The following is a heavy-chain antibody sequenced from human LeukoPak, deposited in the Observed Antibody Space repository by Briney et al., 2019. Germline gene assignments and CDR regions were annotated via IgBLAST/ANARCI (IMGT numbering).Heavy chain of an antibody. CDR1: GYTFNNYG. CDR2: VTSYNGDT. Sequence: ASVRVSCKASGYTFNNYGISWVRQAPGQGLEWMGWVTSYNGDTNYAQKFQGRVTMSTDTSTNTAYMELRSLRFDDTAIYYCAKDWHILTGRNCFDPWGQGTLVTASS. V-gene: IGHV1-18*01. J-gene: IGHJ5*02. CDR3: AKDWHILTGRNCFDP. D-gene: IGHD3-9*01.